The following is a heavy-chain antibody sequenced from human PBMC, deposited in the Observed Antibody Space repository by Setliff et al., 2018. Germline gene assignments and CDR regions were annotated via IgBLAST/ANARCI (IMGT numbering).Heavy chain of an antibody. V-gene: IGHV1-18*01. CDR1: GYTFTNYG. CDR2: ISAYNGNT. D-gene: IGHD1-26*01. Sequence: ASVKVSCKASGYTFTNYGINWVRQAPGQGLEWLGWISAYNGNTNYAQKLQGRVTMTTDTSTSTAYMELRSLRSDDTAVYDCGVGTTPFHGFDFWGQGTMVTVSS. J-gene: IGHJ3*01. CDR3: GVGTTPFHGFDF.